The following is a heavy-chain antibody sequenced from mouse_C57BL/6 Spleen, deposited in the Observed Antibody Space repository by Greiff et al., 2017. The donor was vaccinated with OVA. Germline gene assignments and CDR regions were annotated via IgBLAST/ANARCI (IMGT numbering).Heavy chain of an antibody. Sequence: EVKVVESGEGLVKPGGSLKLSCAASGFTFSSYAMSWVRQTPEKRLEWVAYISSGGDYIYYADTVKGRFTISRDNARNTLYLQMSSLKSEDTAMYYCTRDGYYDLYYFDYWGQGTTLTVSS. J-gene: IGHJ2*01. V-gene: IGHV5-9-1*02. CDR1: GFTFSSYA. D-gene: IGHD2-4*01. CDR2: ISSGGDYI. CDR3: TRDGYYDLYYFDY.